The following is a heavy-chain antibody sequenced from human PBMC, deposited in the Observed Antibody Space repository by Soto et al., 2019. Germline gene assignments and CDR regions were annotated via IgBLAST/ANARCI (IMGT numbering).Heavy chain of an antibody. V-gene: IGHV1-8*01. CDR2: MNPNSGNT. J-gene: IGHJ5*02. D-gene: IGHD2-8*01. CDR3: ARGGGGIVIKVSAKQGNWFDP. Sequence: QVQLVQSGAEVKKPGASVKVSCKASGYTFTSYDINWVRQATGQGLEWMGWMNPNSGNTGYAQKFQGRVTMTRNTSISTAYMALSSLSSEDTAVYYSARGGGGIVIKVSAKQGNWFDPWGQGTLVTVSS. CDR1: GYTFTSYD.